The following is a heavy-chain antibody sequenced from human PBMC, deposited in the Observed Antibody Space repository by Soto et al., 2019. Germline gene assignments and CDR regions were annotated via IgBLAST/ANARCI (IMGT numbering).Heavy chain of an antibody. J-gene: IGHJ6*02. CDR3: ARGMAVAGTTDYYNGMDV. CDR1: GGSFSGYY. CDR2: INHSGST. Sequence: PSETLSLTCAVYGGSFSGYYWSWIRQPPGKGLEWIGEINHSGSTNYNPSLKSRVTISVDTSKNQFSLKLSSVTAADTAVYYCARGMAVAGTTDYYNGMDVWGQGTTVTVSS. V-gene: IGHV4-34*01. D-gene: IGHD6-19*01.